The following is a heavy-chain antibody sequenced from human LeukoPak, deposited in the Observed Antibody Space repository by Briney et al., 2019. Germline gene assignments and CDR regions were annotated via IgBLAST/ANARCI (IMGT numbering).Heavy chain of an antibody. CDR2: IYNGGII. V-gene: IGHV4-4*07. D-gene: IGHD3-10*01. CDR1: GDSISRYY. CDR3: AKSNGYGLIDI. J-gene: IGHJ3*02. Sequence: SETLSLTCTVSGDSISRYYWSWIRQPAGKGLEWIGRIYNGGIITYNPSLKSRVTMSIDTSNNQFSLRLGFVTAADTAVYYCAKSNGYGLIDIWGQGTTVTVSS.